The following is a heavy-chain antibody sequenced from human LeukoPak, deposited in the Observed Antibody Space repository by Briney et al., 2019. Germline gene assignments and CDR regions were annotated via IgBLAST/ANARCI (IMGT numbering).Heavy chain of an antibody. CDR1: GYTFTNYG. V-gene: IGHV1-18*01. D-gene: IGHD6-13*01. CDR3: ARDQSVRLLQTSSTYFKHVFAI. CDR2: ISAYNGNT. J-gene: IGHJ3*02. Sequence: ASVKVSCKTSGYTFTNYGISWVRQAPGLELEWMAWISAYNGNTNYAQKVQGRVTMTTDTSTSTAYMELRSLRFDDTAVYYCARDQSVRLLQTSSTYFKHVFAIWGQGSMVTVSS.